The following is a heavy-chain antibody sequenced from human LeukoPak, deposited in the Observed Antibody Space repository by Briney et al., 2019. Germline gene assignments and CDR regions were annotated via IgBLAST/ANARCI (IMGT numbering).Heavy chain of an antibody. V-gene: IGHV4-61*01. CDR3: ARDPPGPDGAFEK. J-gene: IGHJ3*02. D-gene: IGHD5-24*01. CDR2: IYYSGST. Sequence: PSETLSLTCTVSGGSVSSGSYYWSWIRQPPGKGLEWIGYIYYSGSTNYNPSLKSRVTISVDTSKNQFSLRLTSVAAADTAVYYCARDPPGPDGAFEKWGQGKMVTVSP. CDR1: GGSVSSGSYY.